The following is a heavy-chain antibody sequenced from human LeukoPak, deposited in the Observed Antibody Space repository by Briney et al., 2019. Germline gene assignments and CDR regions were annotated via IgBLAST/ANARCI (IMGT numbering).Heavy chain of an antibody. CDR3: ARDRRYCSGGSCYSNYYYYYGMDV. CDR1: GFTFSDYY. V-gene: IGHV3-11*01. Sequence: GGSLRLSCAASGFTFSDYYMSWIRQAPGKGLEWVSYISSSGSTIYYADSVKGRFTISRDNAKNSLYLQMNSLRAEDTAVYCCARDRRYCSGGSCYSNYYYYYGMDVWGQGTTVTVSS. D-gene: IGHD2-15*01. J-gene: IGHJ6*02. CDR2: ISSSGSTI.